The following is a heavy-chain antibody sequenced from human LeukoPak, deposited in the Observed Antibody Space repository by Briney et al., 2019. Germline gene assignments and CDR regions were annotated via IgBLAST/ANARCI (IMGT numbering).Heavy chain of an antibody. D-gene: IGHD3-16*02. CDR3: ARVIIISVARWFDP. V-gene: IGHV3-66*01. Sequence: GSLRLSCAASGFTVSSNYMSWVRQAPGKGLEWVSVIYSGGSTYYADSVKGRFTISRDNSKNTLYLQMNSLRAEDTAVYYCARVIIISVARWFDPWGQGTLVTVSS. CDR1: GFTVSSNY. J-gene: IGHJ5*02. CDR2: IYSGGST.